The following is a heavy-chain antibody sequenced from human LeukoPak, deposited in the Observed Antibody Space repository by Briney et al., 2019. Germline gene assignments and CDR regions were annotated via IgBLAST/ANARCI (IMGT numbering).Heavy chain of an antibody. CDR1: GFTFSGYW. J-gene: IGHJ5*02. D-gene: IGHD3-10*01. Sequence: GGSLRLSCAASGFTFSGYWIHWVRQAPGKGLVWVSRIDGDGSSTTYADSVKGRFTISRDNAKNTLYLQMTSLRVEDTAVYYCVRDYYGSGKTRWFDPWGQGTLVTVSS. V-gene: IGHV3-74*01. CDR3: VRDYYGSGKTRWFDP. CDR2: IDGDGSST.